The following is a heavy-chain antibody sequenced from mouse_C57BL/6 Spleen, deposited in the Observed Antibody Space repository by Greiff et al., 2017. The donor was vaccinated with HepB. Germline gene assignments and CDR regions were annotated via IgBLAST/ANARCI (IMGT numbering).Heavy chain of an antibody. V-gene: IGHV1-78*01. CDR3: ARPQDQTAPDYYAMDY. Sequence: QVQLQQSDAELVKPGASVKISCKVSGYTFTDHTIHWMKQRPEQGLEWIGYIYPRDGSTKYNEKFKGKATLTADKSSSTAYMQLNSLTSEDSAVYFCARPQDQTAPDYYAMDYWGQGTSVTVSS. J-gene: IGHJ4*01. CDR2: IYPRDGST. CDR1: GYTFTDHT. D-gene: IGHD3-2*01.